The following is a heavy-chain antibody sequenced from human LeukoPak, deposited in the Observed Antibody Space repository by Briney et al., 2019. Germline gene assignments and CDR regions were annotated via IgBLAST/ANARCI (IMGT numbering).Heavy chain of an antibody. CDR1: GYSISSGYY. CDR3: ARGGTTNRFDY. Sequence: SETLSLTCTVSGYSISSGYYWGWIRQPPGKGLEWIGYIYYSGSTNYNPSLKSRVTISVDTSKNQFSLKLSSVTAADTAVYYCARGGTTNRFDYWGQGTLVTVSS. D-gene: IGHD1-1*01. CDR2: IYYSGST. V-gene: IGHV4-61*01. J-gene: IGHJ4*02.